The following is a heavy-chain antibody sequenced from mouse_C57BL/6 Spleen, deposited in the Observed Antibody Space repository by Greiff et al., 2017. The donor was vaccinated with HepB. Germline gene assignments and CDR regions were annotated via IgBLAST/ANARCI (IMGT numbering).Heavy chain of an antibody. D-gene: IGHD1-1*01. Sequence: QVQLQQPGAELVRPGSSVKLSCKASGYTFTSYWMHWVKQRPIQGLEWIGNIDPSDSETHYNQKFKDKATLTVDKSSSTAYMQLSSLTSEDSAVYYCARGEVITTVVATSYWYFDVWGTGTTVTVSS. V-gene: IGHV1-52*01. J-gene: IGHJ1*03. CDR2: IDPSDSET. CDR3: ARGEVITTVVATSYWYFDV. CDR1: GYTFTSYW.